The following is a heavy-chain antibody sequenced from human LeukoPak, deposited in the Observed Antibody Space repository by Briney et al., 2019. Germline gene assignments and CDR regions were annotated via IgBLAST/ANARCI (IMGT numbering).Heavy chain of an antibody. Sequence: GGSLRLSCAASGFTFSSYGMHWVRQAPGKGLEWGAVIWYDGSNKYYADSVKGRFTISRDNSKNTLYLQMNSLRAEDTAVYYCAKGHDFWSGYSPAVHWGQGTLVTVSS. V-gene: IGHV3-33*06. D-gene: IGHD3-3*01. CDR1: GFTFSSYG. CDR2: IWYDGSNK. CDR3: AKGHDFWSGYSPAVH. J-gene: IGHJ4*02.